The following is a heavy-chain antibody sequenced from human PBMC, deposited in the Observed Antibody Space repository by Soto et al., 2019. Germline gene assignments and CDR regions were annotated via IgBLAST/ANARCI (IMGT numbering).Heavy chain of an antibody. CDR3: ARDLTRHSDDFDI. J-gene: IGHJ3*02. Sequence: GSLRLSCAASGFTFSSYGMHWVRQAPGKGLEWVAVIWYDGSNKYYADSVKGRFTISRDNSKNTLYLQMNSLRAEDTAVYYCARDLTRHSDDFDIWGQGTMVTVSS. CDR2: IWYDGSNK. V-gene: IGHV3-33*01. CDR1: GFTFSSYG.